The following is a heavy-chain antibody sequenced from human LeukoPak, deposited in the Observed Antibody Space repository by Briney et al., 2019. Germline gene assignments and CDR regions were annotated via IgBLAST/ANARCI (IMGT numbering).Heavy chain of an antibody. Sequence: SETLSLTCTASGGSVSSGSYYWSWIRQPPGKGLEWIGYIYYSGSTNYNPSLKSRVTISVDTSKNQFSLELSSVTAADTAVYYCARDRVAAAGSFDYWGQGTLVTDSS. J-gene: IGHJ4*02. CDR2: IYYSGST. CDR3: ARDRVAAAGSFDY. D-gene: IGHD6-13*01. CDR1: GGSVSSGSYY. V-gene: IGHV4-61*01.